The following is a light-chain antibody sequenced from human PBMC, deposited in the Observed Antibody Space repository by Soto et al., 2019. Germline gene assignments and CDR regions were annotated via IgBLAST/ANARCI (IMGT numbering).Light chain of an antibody. CDR3: QQYYRTPWT. CDR1: RTVLYSTNNKNY. CDR2: WAS. Sequence: DIVMTQSPDSLAVSLGERATINCKSSRTVLYSTNNKNYLAWYQQKPGQPPKLLIYWASTRESGVPDRFSGSGSGTDFTLTISSLQAEDVAVYYCQQYYRTPWTFGQGTKVEIK. V-gene: IGKV4-1*01. J-gene: IGKJ1*01.